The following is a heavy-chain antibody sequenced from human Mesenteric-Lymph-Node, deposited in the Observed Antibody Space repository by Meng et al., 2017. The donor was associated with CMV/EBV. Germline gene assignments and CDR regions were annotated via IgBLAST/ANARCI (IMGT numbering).Heavy chain of an antibody. CDR2: INSDGSST. Sequence: GGPLRLSCAASGFTFSSYWMHWVRQAPGKGLVWVSRINSDGSSTSYADSVKGRFTISRDNSKNTLYLQMNSLRAEDTAVYYCAKNPLSTMGYVFDYWGQGTLVTVSS. CDR1: GFTFSSYW. D-gene: IGHD5-12*01. V-gene: IGHV3-74*01. CDR3: AKNPLSTMGYVFDY. J-gene: IGHJ4*02.